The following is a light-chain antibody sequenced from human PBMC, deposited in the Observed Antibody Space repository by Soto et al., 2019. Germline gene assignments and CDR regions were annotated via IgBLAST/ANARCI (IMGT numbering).Light chain of an antibody. CDR1: SNDVGTYNL. V-gene: IGLV2-23*02. CDR3: CSYAGSSTYV. CDR2: EVN. Sequence: QSALTQPASVSGSPGQSITISCTGTSNDVGTYNLVSWYQHHPGKAPKLMIFEVNKRPSGVSDRFSGSKSGDTASLTISGLQAEDEADYCCCSYAGSSTYVFGTGTKLTVL. J-gene: IGLJ1*01.